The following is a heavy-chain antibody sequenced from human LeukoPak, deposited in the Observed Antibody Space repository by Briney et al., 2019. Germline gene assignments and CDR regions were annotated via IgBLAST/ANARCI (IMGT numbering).Heavy chain of an antibody. CDR1: GLTFSSYA. J-gene: IGHJ4*02. D-gene: IGHD6-19*01. Sequence: GGSLRLSCAASGLTFSSYAMSWVRQAPGKGLEWVSAISGSGGSTYYADSVKGRFTISRDNSKNTLYLQMNSLRAEDTAVYYCAKRRAVAGNYYFDYWGQGTLVTVSS. V-gene: IGHV3-23*01. CDR3: AKRRAVAGNYYFDY. CDR2: ISGSGGST.